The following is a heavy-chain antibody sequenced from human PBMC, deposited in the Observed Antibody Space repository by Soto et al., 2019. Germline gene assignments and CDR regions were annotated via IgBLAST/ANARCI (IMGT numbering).Heavy chain of an antibody. CDR2: IAVGSGYT. J-gene: IGHJ4*02. CDR1: GFTFTSSA. CDR3: AADATAWQQMVPSDY. V-gene: IGHV1-58*01. Sequence: QMQLEQSGPEVKKPGTSVKVSCKASGFTFTSSAFQWVRQARGQRLVWIGWIAVGSGYTNYAQRFQDRVTLTRDMSTATTYMEQSRLTSEDTAIYYCAADATAWQQMVPSDYWGQGTLVTVSS. D-gene: IGHD2-8*01.